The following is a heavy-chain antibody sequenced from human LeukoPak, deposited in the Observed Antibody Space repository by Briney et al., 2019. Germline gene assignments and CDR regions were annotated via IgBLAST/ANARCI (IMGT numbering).Heavy chain of an antibody. CDR1: GYSFTNYW. CDR2: IYPDDSDT. Sequence: GESLQISCKGSGYSFTNYWIAWVREMPGTGLEWMGIIYPDDSDTRYSPSFQGQVTISADKSISTAYLQWSSLKASDTAMYYCARIWLRAIAICGQGTMVTVSS. V-gene: IGHV5-51*01. D-gene: IGHD3-16*01. J-gene: IGHJ3*02. CDR3: ARIWLRAIAI.